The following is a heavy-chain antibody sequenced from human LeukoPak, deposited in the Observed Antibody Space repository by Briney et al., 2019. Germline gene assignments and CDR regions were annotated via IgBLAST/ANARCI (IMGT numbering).Heavy chain of an antibody. CDR2: ISSSGSTM. CDR3: AKTSSGWSNDY. Sequence: GGSLRLSCAASGFIFSNYEMNWVRQAPRKGLEWVSHISSSGSTMYYADSVKGRFTISRDNAKNSLYLQMNSLRAEDTAVYYCAKTSSGWSNDYWGQGTLVTVSS. D-gene: IGHD6-19*01. V-gene: IGHV3-48*03. J-gene: IGHJ4*02. CDR1: GFIFSNYE.